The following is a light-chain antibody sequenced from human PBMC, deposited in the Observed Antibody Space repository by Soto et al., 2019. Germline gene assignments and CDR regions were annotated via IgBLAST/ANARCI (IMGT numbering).Light chain of an antibody. CDR1: QDISDV. Sequence: DIQITQSPSALSSSVGDRVTITCQSSQDISDVLNWYQQQPGKAPKVLLYDASKLQTGVPSRFSGHGSGKHFTFTTSSLQPDDSGTYYCQQFYDLPITFGQGTRLEI. CDR2: DAS. V-gene: IGKV1-33*01. J-gene: IGKJ5*01. CDR3: QQFYDLPIT.